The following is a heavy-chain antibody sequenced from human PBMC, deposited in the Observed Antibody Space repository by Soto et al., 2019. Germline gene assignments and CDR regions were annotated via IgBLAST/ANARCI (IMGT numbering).Heavy chain of an antibody. J-gene: IGHJ6*03. CDR1: GGSFSGYY. V-gene: IGHV4-34*01. CDR2: INHSGST. CDR3: ARGVRFLEWLRDYYYYYMDV. D-gene: IGHD3-3*01. Sequence: SETLSLTCAVYGGSFSGYYWSWIRQTPGKGLEWIGEINHSGSTNYNPSLKSRVTISVDTSKNQFSLKLSSVTAADTAVYYCARGVRFLEWLRDYYYYYMDVWGKGTTVTVSS.